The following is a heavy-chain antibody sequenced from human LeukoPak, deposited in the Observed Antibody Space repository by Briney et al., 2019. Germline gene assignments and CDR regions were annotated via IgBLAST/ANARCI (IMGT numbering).Heavy chain of an antibody. CDR2: ISSSSYI. CDR3: ARDLEEYCSGGSCSLFDY. V-gene: IGHV3-21*01. J-gene: IGHJ4*02. D-gene: IGHD2-15*01. CDR1: GFTFSAYS. Sequence: PGGSLRLSCAASGFTFSAYSMNWVRQAPGKGLEWVSSISSSSYIYYADSVKGRFTISRDNAKNSLYLQMNSLRAEDTAVYYCARDLEEYCSGGSCSLFDYWGQGTLVTVSS.